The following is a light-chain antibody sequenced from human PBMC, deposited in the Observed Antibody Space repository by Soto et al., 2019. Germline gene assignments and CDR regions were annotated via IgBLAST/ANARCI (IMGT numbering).Light chain of an antibody. Sequence: QSVLTQPPSTSGTPGQRVTISCSGSTSNIGINYIYWYQQLSGTAPKLLIYRNNERPSGVPDRFSGSKSGTSASLAISGLRSEDEADYYCAAWDDSLSGWVFGGGTKLTVL. CDR2: RNN. V-gene: IGLV1-47*01. CDR3: AAWDDSLSGWV. J-gene: IGLJ3*02. CDR1: TSNIGINY.